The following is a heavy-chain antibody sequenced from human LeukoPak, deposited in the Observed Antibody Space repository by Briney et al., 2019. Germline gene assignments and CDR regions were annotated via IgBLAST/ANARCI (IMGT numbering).Heavy chain of an antibody. D-gene: IGHD6-6*01. CDR1: GFTFTTYW. J-gene: IGHJ3*02. V-gene: IGHV3-9*03. CDR2: ISWNSGSI. Sequence: PGGSLRLSCATSGFTFTTYWMNWVRQAPGKGLEWVSGISWNSGSIGYADSVKGRFTISRDNAKNSLYLQMNSLRAEDMALYYCAKDGSSSLYDAFDIWGQGAMVTVSS. CDR3: AKDGSSSLYDAFDI.